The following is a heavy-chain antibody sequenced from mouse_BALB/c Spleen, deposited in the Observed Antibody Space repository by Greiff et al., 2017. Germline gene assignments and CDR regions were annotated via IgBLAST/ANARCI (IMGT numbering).Heavy chain of an antibody. CDR2: IDPYNGGT. V-gene: IGHV1S135*01. CDR3: AGYGYDGGYAMDY. D-gene: IGHD2-2*01. CDR1: GYSFTDYN. Sequence: VHVKQSGPELVKPGASVKVSCKASGYSFTDYNMYWVKQSHGKSLEWIGYIDPYNGGTSYNQKFKGKATLTVDKSSSTAFMHLNSLTSEDSAVYYCAGYGYDGGYAMDYWGQGTSVTVSS. J-gene: IGHJ4*01.